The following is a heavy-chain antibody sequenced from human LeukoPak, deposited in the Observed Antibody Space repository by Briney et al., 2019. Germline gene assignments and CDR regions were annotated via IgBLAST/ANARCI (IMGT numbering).Heavy chain of an antibody. J-gene: IGHJ4*02. CDR3: ARGIAVAGIYNDY. CDR2: IYYSGST. D-gene: IGHD6-19*01. Sequence: EPSETLSLTCTVSGGSISSSSYYWGWIRQPPGKGQEWIGSIYYSGSTYYNPSLKSRVTISVDTSKNQFSLKLSSVTAADTAVYFCARGIAVAGIYNDYWGQGTLVTVSS. CDR1: GGSISSSSYY. V-gene: IGHV4-39*07.